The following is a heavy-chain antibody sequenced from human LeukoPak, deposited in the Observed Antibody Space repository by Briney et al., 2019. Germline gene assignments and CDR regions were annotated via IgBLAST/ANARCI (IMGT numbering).Heavy chain of an antibody. Sequence: GGSLRLSCAASGFTFSSYEMNWVRQAPGKGLEWVSYISSGGSNVYYADSVKGRFTISRDNAKNSPYLQMNSLRAEDTAVYYCASFRYYDNVWGSYRYMDNYWGQGTLVTVSS. J-gene: IGHJ4*02. CDR3: ASFRYYDNVWGSYRYMDNY. CDR2: ISSGGSNV. D-gene: IGHD3-16*02. CDR1: GFTFSSYE. V-gene: IGHV3-48*03.